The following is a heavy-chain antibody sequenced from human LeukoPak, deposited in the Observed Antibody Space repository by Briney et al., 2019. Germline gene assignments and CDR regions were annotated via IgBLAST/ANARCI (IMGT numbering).Heavy chain of an antibody. CDR3: AREVRRYYDSSGGWFDP. CDR2: ISAYNGNT. V-gene: IGHV1-18*01. Sequence: GASVKVSCKASGYTFTSYGISWVRQAPGQGLEWMGCISAYNGNTNYAQKLQGRVTMTTDTSTSTAYMELRSLRSDDTDVYYCAREVRRYYDSSGGWFDPWGQGTLVTVSS. CDR1: GYTFTSYG. D-gene: IGHD3-22*01. J-gene: IGHJ5*02.